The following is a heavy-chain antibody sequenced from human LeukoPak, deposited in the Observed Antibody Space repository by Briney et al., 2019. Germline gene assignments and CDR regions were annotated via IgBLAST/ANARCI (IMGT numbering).Heavy chain of an antibody. CDR2: IYRDDDK. J-gene: IGHJ4*02. CDR1: GFSLTTSGVG. D-gene: IGHD6-19*01. Sequence: SGPTLVNPTQTLTLTFTFSGFSLTTSGVGVGWIRQPPGKALEWLALIYRDDDKRYSPSLKSRLTITRGTSKNQVVLTMTNMDPVDTATFYCAHMTAVTGTFDYWGQGTLATVSS. CDR3: AHMTAVTGTFDY. V-gene: IGHV2-5*02.